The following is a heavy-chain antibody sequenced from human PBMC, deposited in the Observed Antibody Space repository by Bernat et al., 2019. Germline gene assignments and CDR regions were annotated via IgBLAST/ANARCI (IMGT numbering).Heavy chain of an antibody. Sequence: QVQLVESGGGVVQPGRFLRLSCAASGFTFSSYAMHRVRQAPGKGLEWVAVISYDGSNKYYADSVKGRFTISRDNSKNTLYLQMNSLRAEDTAVYYCARVLGSSSSCCQPFDYWGQGTLVTVSS. CDR1: GFTFSSYA. V-gene: IGHV3-30-3*01. D-gene: IGHD2-2*01. CDR2: ISYDGSNK. CDR3: ARVLGSSSSCCQPFDY. J-gene: IGHJ4*02.